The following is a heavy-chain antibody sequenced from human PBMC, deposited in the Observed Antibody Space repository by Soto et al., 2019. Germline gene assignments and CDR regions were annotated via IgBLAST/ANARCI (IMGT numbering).Heavy chain of an antibody. CDR1: GFTFSSYA. CDR2: ISYDGSNK. J-gene: IGHJ4*02. Sequence: GGSLRLSCAASGFTFSSYAIHWVRQAPGKGLEWVAVISYDGSNKYYADSVKGRFTISRDNSKNTLYLQMNSLRAEDTAVYYCARGGDSGRPGNYWGQGTLVTVSS. CDR3: ARGGDSGRPGNY. V-gene: IGHV3-30-3*01. D-gene: IGHD1-26*01.